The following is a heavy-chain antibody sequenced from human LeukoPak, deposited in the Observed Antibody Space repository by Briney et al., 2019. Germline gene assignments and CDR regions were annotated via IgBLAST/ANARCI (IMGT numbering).Heavy chain of an antibody. J-gene: IGHJ6*03. D-gene: IGHD2-2*01. V-gene: IGHV1-69*05. CDR1: VGTFSSYA. Sequence: ASVKVSCKASVGTFSSYALSWVRQAPGQGLEWMGGIIPIFGTANYAQKFQGRVTITTDESTSTAYMELSSLRSEDTAVYYCARVRYQLPTYDYYYMDVWGKGTTVTVSS. CDR2: IIPIFGTA. CDR3: ARVRYQLPTYDYYYMDV.